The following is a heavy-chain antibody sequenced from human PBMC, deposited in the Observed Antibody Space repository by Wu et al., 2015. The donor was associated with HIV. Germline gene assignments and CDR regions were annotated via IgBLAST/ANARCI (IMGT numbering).Heavy chain of an antibody. Sequence: QVQLVQSGAEVKKPGASVKVSCKASGYTFTSYYMHWVRQAPGQGLEWMGWINPNSGGTNYAQKFQGRVTMTRDTSISTAYMELSRLRSDDTAVYYCARVWGILGSYFGAFDIWGQGTMVTVSS. CDR1: GYTFTSYY. CDR2: INPNSGGT. J-gene: IGHJ3*02. V-gene: IGHV1-2*02. D-gene: IGHD1-26*01. CDR3: ARVWGILGSYFGAFDI.